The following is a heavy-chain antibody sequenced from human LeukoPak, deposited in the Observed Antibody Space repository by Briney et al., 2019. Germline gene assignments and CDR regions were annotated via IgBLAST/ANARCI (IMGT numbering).Heavy chain of an antibody. Sequence: GESLKISCKGSGYSFTSYWIGWVRQMPGKGLEWMGIIYPGDSDTRYSPSFQGQVTISADKSIGTAYLQWSSLKASDTAMYYCARLYYYDSSGYSTIDAFDIWGQGTMVTVSS. CDR3: ARLYYYDSSGYSTIDAFDI. CDR2: IYPGDSDT. V-gene: IGHV5-51*01. J-gene: IGHJ3*02. D-gene: IGHD3-22*01. CDR1: GYSFTSYW.